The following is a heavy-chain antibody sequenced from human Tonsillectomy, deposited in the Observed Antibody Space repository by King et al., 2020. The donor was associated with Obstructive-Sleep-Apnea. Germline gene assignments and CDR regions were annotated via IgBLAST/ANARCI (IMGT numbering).Heavy chain of an antibody. Sequence: VQLVESGGGLVQPGGSLRLSCAASGFTFSIYAMSWVRQAPGKGLEWVSGISCSGGNTYYADSGKGRFTISRDNSKNTLYLQMNSLRAEDTAVYYCAKDGPRRGSGSNNRYYFDYWGQGTLVTVSS. V-gene: IGHV3-23*04. CDR1: GFTFSIYA. D-gene: IGHD3-10*01. J-gene: IGHJ4*02. CDR3: AKDGPRRGSGSNNRYYFDY. CDR2: ISCSGGNT.